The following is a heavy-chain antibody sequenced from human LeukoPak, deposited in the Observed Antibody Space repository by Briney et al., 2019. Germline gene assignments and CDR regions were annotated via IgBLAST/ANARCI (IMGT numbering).Heavy chain of an antibody. CDR1: GFTVSSNL. Sequence: GGSLRLSCAASGFTVSSNLINWVRQAPGKGLEWVSVTYSDGSTKYADSVKGRFTISRDNSKNTLYLQMNSLRAEDTAVYYCAKKWGHSSGWYYFDYWGQGTLVTVSS. V-gene: IGHV3-53*05. D-gene: IGHD6-19*01. CDR2: TYSDGST. CDR3: AKKWGHSSGWYYFDY. J-gene: IGHJ4*02.